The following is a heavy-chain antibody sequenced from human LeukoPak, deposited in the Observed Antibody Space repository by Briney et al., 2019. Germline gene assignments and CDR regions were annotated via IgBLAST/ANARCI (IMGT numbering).Heavy chain of an antibody. CDR2: IYYSGST. Sequence: SETLSLTCTVSGGSISTYYWSWIRQPPGEGLEWIGYIYYSGSTNYNPSLKSRVTMLVDTSKNQFFLKLSSVTAADTAVYYCARSSHCSGGSCYSLTGVGYWGQGTLVTVSS. CDR1: GGSISTYY. CDR3: ARSSHCSGGSCYSLTGVGY. D-gene: IGHD2-15*01. V-gene: IGHV4-59*01. J-gene: IGHJ4*02.